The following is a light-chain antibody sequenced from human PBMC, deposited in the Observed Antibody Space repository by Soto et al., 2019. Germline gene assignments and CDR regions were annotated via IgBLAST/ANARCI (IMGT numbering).Light chain of an antibody. J-gene: IGKJ5*01. Sequence: LTPSPCTLSLSPGERVTLSYRASQSVTTRLAWYQHKPGQAPTLLMSGASNRASGVPVRFSGSGSGTDFTLTITRLEPEDFALYYCQQYGGSPITFGLGRRLEIK. CDR1: QSVTTR. CDR2: GAS. CDR3: QQYGGSPIT. V-gene: IGKV3-20*01.